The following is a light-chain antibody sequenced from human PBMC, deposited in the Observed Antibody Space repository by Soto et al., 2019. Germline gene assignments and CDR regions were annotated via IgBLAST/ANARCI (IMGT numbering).Light chain of an antibody. Sequence: IVLTQSPGTLSVSPGERVILSCRASQTLRNKLAWYQQKPGQAPRLLIYGGFTRATGIPARFSGSGSGTEFTLTINSLQSEVFAIYYCQQHNAWPLTFGPGTKLDLK. J-gene: IGKJ3*01. CDR2: GGF. V-gene: IGKV3-15*01. CDR3: QQHNAWPLT. CDR1: QTLRNK.